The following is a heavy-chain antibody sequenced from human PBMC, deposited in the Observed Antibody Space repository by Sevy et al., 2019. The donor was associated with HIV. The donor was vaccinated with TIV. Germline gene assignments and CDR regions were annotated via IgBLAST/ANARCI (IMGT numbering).Heavy chain of an antibody. V-gene: IGHV1-24*01. CDR2: FDPEDDET. CDR3: ATTKDYYESSGYPFDY. D-gene: IGHD3-22*01. Sequence: ASVKVSCKVSGYTLTEFSMHWVRQAPGKGLEWMATFDPEDDETIYSQKFQGRVTMAEDTSTDTVYMELSSLRSEDTAVYYCATTKDYYESSGYPFDYWGQGTLVTVS. CDR1: GYTLTEFS. J-gene: IGHJ4*02.